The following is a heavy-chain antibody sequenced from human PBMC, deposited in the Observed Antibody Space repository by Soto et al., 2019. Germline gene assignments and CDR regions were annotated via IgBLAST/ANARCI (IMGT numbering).Heavy chain of an antibody. J-gene: IGHJ4*02. V-gene: IGHV1-69*12. CDR2: IVPIVGTT. CDR1: GGTFSSYA. Sequence: QVQLVQSGAEVRQPASSVKVSCKTSGGTFSSYAISWVRQAPGQGLEWMGGIVPIVGTTTYAQKFQGRVTITADEATSTAYMQLSMLRSDDTAVYYCVRVVAIPGVPDHWGQGTLVTVSS. D-gene: IGHD2-15*01. CDR3: VRVVAIPGVPDH.